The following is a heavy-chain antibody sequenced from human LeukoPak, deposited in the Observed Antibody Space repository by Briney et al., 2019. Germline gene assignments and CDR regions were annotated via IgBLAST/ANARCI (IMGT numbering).Heavy chain of an antibody. Sequence: XKXLXXXGXINHSGSTNYNPSLKSRVTISVDTSKNQFSLKLSSVTAADTAVYYCARAGYDYVWGSYLKNWFDPWGQGTLVTVSS. J-gene: IGHJ5*02. CDR3: ARAGYDYVWGSYLKNWFDP. CDR2: INHSGST. D-gene: IGHD3-16*02. V-gene: IGHV4-34*01.